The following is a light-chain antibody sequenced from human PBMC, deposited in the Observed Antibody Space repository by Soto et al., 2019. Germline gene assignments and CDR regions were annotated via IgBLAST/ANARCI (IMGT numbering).Light chain of an antibody. CDR2: GAS. Sequence: IRMTQSPATLAVSPRGRATLACRASQSVSSNLAWYQQKPGQAPRLLLYGASSRATGIPPRFSGSGGRTDLSLTIRRFEHEGFAVYYCQQDPSSLGVTFGRGTKVDIK. J-gene: IGKJ4*01. CDR3: QQDPSSLGVT. CDR1: QSVSSN. V-gene: IGKV3D-15*01.